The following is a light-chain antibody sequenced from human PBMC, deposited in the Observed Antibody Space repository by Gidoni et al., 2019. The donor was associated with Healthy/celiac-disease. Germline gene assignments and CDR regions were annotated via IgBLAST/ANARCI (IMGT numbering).Light chain of an antibody. V-gene: IGLV2-23*03. CDR1: SSDVGSYNL. CDR3: CSYAGSSTFVV. CDR2: EGS. Sequence: QSALTQPASVSGSPGPSITISCTGTSSDVGSYNLVSWYQQHPGKAPKLMIYEGSKRPSGVSNRFSGYKSGNTASLTISGLQAEDEADYYCCSYAGSSTFVVFGGGTKLTVL. J-gene: IGLJ2*01.